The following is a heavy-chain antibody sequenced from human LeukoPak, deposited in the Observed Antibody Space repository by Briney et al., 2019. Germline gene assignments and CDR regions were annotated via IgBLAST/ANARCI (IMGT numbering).Heavy chain of an antibody. CDR3: VRDLRTDYAFDS. Sequence: SGGSLRLSCAASGFTFSSYAMSWVRQAPGKGLEWVSAISGSGGSTYYADSVKGRFTISRDNSKNTLYLQMNSLRPEDTALYYCVRDLRTDYAFDSWGQGTLVTVSS. D-gene: IGHD4/OR15-4a*01. CDR1: GFTFSSYA. CDR2: ISGSGGST. V-gene: IGHV3-23*01. J-gene: IGHJ4*02.